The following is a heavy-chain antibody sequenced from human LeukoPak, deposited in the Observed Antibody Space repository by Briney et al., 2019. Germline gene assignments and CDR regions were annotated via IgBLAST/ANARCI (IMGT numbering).Heavy chain of an antibody. CDR2: IIPIFDTI. J-gene: IGHJ3*01. CDR1: GGTFNSYP. V-gene: IGHV1-69*06. Sequence: ASVKVSCKFSGGTFNSYPISWVRQAPLQGFEWMGKIIPIFDTIHYAQKFQGRVTITADKSTNTAYQELSSLRYEDTALYFCARVFDYYDTKGPLDFWGQGTLVTVSA. D-gene: IGHD3-22*01. CDR3: ARVFDYYDTKGPLDF.